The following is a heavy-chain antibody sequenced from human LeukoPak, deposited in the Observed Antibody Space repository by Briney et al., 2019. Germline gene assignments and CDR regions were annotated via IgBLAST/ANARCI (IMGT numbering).Heavy chain of an antibody. CDR2: IYYSGST. Sequence: SETLSLTCTVSGGSISSYYWNWIRQPPGKGLEWIGYIYYSGSTNYNPSLKSRVTISVDTSENQFSLKLSSVTAADTAVYYCATGRWGSSWYRGFDPWGQGTLVTVSS. D-gene: IGHD6-13*01. CDR3: ATGRWGSSWYRGFDP. CDR1: GGSISSYY. V-gene: IGHV4-59*08. J-gene: IGHJ5*02.